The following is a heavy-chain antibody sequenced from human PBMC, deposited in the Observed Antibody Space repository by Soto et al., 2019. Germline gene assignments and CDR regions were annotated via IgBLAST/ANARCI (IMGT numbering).Heavy chain of an antibody. V-gene: IGHV3-23*01. CDR2: ISGSGSST. D-gene: IGHD2-15*01. CDR1: GFTFSNYA. Sequence: EVQLLESGGGLVQPGGSLRLSCAASGFTFSNYAMSWGRQAPGKGLEWVSTISGSGSSTFYADSVKGRFTISRDNSKNTLYLQMNSLRAEDTAVYYCAKARYCSGGSCYIDYWGQGTLVTVSS. J-gene: IGHJ4*02. CDR3: AKARYCSGGSCYIDY.